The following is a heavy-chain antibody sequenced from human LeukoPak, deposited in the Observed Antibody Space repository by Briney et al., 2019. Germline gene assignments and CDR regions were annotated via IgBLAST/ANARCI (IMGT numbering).Heavy chain of an antibody. Sequence: PSETLSLTCTVSGGSISSYYWSWIRQPPGKGLEWIGYIYYSGSTNYNPSLKSRVTISVDTSKNQFSLKLSSVTAADTAVYYCARDQGGATTLGAFDIWGQGTMVTVSS. CDR3: ARDQGGATTLGAFDI. CDR1: GGSISSYY. J-gene: IGHJ3*02. D-gene: IGHD1-26*01. V-gene: IGHV4-59*01. CDR2: IYYSGST.